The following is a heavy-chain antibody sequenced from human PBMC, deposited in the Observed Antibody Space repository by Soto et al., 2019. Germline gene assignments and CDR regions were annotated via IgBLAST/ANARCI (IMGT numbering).Heavy chain of an antibody. D-gene: IGHD2-21*01. Sequence: GESLKISCKGSGYSFTNYWIAWVRQMPGQVLEWMGIIYPGDSDTTYNPSVQGHVTISVDKSISTAYLQWASLEASDTAMYYCARQKLWMATINNDAFDIWGQGXMVTV. J-gene: IGHJ3*02. CDR3: ARQKLWMATINNDAFDI. V-gene: IGHV5-51*01. CDR1: GYSFTNYW. CDR2: IYPGDSDT.